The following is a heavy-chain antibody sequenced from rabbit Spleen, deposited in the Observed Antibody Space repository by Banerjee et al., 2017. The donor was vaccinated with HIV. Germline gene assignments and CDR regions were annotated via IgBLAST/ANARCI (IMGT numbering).Heavy chain of an antibody. CDR3: ARSSGVVYGPYYFKL. D-gene: IGHD1-1*01. CDR2: IDTERGST. J-gene: IGHJ4*01. Sequence: QQQLEESGGGLVKPGGTLTLTCKASGFTLSSYYYMCWVRQAPGKGLEWIGCIDTERGSTYYASWVNGRFTISRSTSLNTLDLKMTSLTAADTATYFCARSSGVVYGPYYFKLWGPGTLVTVS. V-gene: IGHV1S43*01. CDR1: GFTLSSYYY.